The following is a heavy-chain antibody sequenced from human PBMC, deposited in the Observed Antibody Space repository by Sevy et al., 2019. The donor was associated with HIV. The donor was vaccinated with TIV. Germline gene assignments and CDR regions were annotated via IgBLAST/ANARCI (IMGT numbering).Heavy chain of an antibody. CDR2: IWYDGSNT. Sequence: GGSLRLSCAASGFIFSYYGMHWVRQAPGKGLEWVAVIWYDGSNTIYADSVKGRFTISRDNSKNILYIQMKSLRDEDTAVYYCARDPHEIMLSGSYYLYWGQGTRVTVSS. V-gene: IGHV3-33*01. CDR1: GFIFSYYG. J-gene: IGHJ4*02. D-gene: IGHD1-26*01. CDR3: ARDPHEIMLSGSYYLY.